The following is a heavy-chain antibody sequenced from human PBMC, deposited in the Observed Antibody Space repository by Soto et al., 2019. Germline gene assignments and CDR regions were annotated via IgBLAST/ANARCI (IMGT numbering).Heavy chain of an antibody. CDR1: GGSISSGSYY. CDR2: IYTSGST. D-gene: IGHD1-7*01. J-gene: IGHJ5*02. CDR3: ARDDHSNWNWVRYWFDP. Sequence: PSETLSLTCTVSGGSISSGSYYWSWIRQPAGKGLEWIGRIYTSGSTNYNPSLKSRVTMSVDTSKNQFSLKLSSVTAADTAVYYCARDDHSNWNWVRYWFDPWCQGTLVTVSS. V-gene: IGHV4-61*02.